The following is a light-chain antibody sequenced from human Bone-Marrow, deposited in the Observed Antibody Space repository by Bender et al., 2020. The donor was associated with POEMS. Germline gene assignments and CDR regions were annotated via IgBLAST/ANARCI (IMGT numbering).Light chain of an antibody. CDR3: CSYAGSDTGV. Sequence: QSALTQPGSVSGSPGQSVTISCIGTGSDVGGYNYVSWYQQHPGKAPKLVIYEVSKRPSGVSDRFSGSKSGNTASLTISGLQAEDEADYYCCSYAGSDTGVFGGGTKLTVL. CDR2: EVS. CDR1: GSDVGGYNY. J-gene: IGLJ3*02. V-gene: IGLV2-11*01.